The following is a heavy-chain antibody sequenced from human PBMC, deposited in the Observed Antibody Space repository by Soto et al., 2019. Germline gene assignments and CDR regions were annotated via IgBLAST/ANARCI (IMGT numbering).Heavy chain of an antibody. CDR3: AKDHVEESPGAIFGVPNPTFYYYYGMDV. CDR1: GFTFSSYA. Sequence: PXGSLRLSCSASGFTFSSYAMSWVRQAPGKGLDWVSAIIGSGGSTYYADSVKGRFTISRDNSKNTLYLQMNSLRAEDTAVYYCAKDHVEESPGAIFGVPNPTFYYYYGMDVWGQGTTVTVSS. D-gene: IGHD3-3*01. J-gene: IGHJ6*02. CDR2: IIGSGGST. V-gene: IGHV3-23*01.